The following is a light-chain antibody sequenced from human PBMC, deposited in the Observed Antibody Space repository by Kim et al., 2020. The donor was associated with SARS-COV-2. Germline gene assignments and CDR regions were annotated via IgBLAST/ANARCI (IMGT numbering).Light chain of an antibody. CDR1: QSISSW. CDR2: DAS. V-gene: IGKV1-5*01. J-gene: IGKJ2*01. Sequence: SASVGDGVTITCRASQSISSWLAWYQQKPGKAPNLLIYDASSLESGVPSRFSGRGSGTEFTLTISSLQPDDFATYYCQQYDTDPNTFGQGTKLEI. CDR3: QQYDTDPNT.